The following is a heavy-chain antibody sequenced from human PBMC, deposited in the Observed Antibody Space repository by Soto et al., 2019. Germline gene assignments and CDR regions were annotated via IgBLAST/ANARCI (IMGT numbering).Heavy chain of an antibody. Sequence: SETLSLTCTVSGGSISSYYLSWIRQPPGKGLEWIGYIYYSGSTNYNPSLKSRVTISVDTSKNQFSLKLSSVTAADTAVYYCARVVTSDAFDIWGQGTMVTVSS. J-gene: IGHJ3*02. V-gene: IGHV4-59*01. CDR2: IYYSGST. CDR1: GGSISSYY. CDR3: ARVVTSDAFDI. D-gene: IGHD2-15*01.